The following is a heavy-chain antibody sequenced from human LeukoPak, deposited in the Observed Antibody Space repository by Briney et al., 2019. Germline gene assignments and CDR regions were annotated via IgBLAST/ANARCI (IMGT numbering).Heavy chain of an antibody. Sequence: GGSLRLSCVASGFTSSDYYMSWIRQAPGKGLEWVSYISSSSDYTNSADSVRGRFTISRENAKTSLYLQRNSLRAEDTAVYYCARPPYSSSWDPGWFDPWGQGTLITVS. CDR3: ARPPYSSSWDPGWFDP. CDR1: GFTSSDYY. D-gene: IGHD6-13*01. CDR2: ISSSSDYT. J-gene: IGHJ5*02. V-gene: IGHV3-11*06.